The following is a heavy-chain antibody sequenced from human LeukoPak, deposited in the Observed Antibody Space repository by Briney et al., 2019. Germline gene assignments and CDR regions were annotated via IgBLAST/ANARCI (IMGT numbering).Heavy chain of an antibody. CDR3: ARGYRYCSGGSCYGNWFDP. Sequence: SETLSLTCAVYGGSFSGYYWSWIRQPPGKGLEWIGEINHSGSTNYIPSLKSRVTISVDTSKNQFSLKLSSVTAADTAVYYCARGYRYCSGGSCYGNWFDPWGQGTLVTVSS. V-gene: IGHV4-34*01. D-gene: IGHD2-15*01. CDR2: INHSGST. CDR1: GGSFSGYY. J-gene: IGHJ5*02.